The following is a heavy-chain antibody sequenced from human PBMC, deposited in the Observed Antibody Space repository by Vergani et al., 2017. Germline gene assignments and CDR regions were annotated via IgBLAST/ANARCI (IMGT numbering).Heavy chain of an antibody. V-gene: IGHV1-69*04. CDR2: IIPILGIA. D-gene: IGHD4-17*01. CDR1: GGTFSSYA. CDR3: ARGPITVTFLGTLLMG. J-gene: IGHJ4*02. Sequence: QVQLVQSGAEVKKPGSSVKVSCKASGGTFSSYAISWVRQAPGQGLEWMGRIIPILGIANYAQKFQGRVTITADKSTSTAYMELSSLRSEDTAVYYWARGPITVTFLGTLLMGWGQGTLVTVSS.